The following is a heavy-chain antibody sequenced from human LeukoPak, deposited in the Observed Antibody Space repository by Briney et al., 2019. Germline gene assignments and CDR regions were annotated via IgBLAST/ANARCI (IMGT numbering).Heavy chain of an antibody. Sequence: SETLSLTCTVSGGSISSHYWSWIRQPPGKGLEWIGYIYYRGSTNYNPSLKSRVTISVDTSKNQFSLKLSSVTAADTAVYYCARSAEAAADYNWFDPWGQGTLVTVSS. J-gene: IGHJ5*02. CDR3: ARSAEAAADYNWFDP. V-gene: IGHV4-59*11. CDR1: GGSISSHY. CDR2: IYYRGST. D-gene: IGHD6-13*01.